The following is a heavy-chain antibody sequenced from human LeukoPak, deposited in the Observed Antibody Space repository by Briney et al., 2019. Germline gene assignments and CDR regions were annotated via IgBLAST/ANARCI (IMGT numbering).Heavy chain of an antibody. Sequence: PGGSLRLSCAASGFTFSNYNMNWVRQAPGKGLEWVSDISSGGSSINYADSVKGRFTISRDNAKNSLYLQMNNLRAEDTAVYYCANGIGVAGKGFDYWGQGTLVTVSS. CDR3: ANGIGVAGKGFDY. CDR1: GFTFSNYN. J-gene: IGHJ4*02. CDR2: ISSGGSSI. D-gene: IGHD6-19*01. V-gene: IGHV3-48*01.